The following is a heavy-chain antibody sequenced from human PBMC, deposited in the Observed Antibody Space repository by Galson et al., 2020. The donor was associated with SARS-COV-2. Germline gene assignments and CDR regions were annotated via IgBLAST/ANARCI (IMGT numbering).Heavy chain of an antibody. Sequence: SETLSLTCAVYGGSFSGYYWSWIRQPPGKGLEWIGEINHSGSTNYNPSLKSRVTISVDTSKNQFSLKLSSVTAADTAVYYCARGLIGARGYCSGGSCYRAHLDYWGQGTLVTVSS. CDR2: INHSGST. V-gene: IGHV4-34*01. CDR1: GGSFSGYY. J-gene: IGHJ4*02. D-gene: IGHD2-15*01. CDR3: ARGLIGARGYCSGGSCYRAHLDY.